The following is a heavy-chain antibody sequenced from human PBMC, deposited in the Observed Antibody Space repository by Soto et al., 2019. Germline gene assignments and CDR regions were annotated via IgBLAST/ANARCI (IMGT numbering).Heavy chain of an antibody. J-gene: IGHJ4*02. CDR3: ARDRDNSNWPNFDS. Sequence: QVQLVQSGSEVKKPGSSVRVSCKTSGGTFSIYTISWVRQAPGQGLEWMGRVLPFLDITSYSQRFQGRVTITVDRSTTAAYMELSRLRSEDTAVYYCARDRDNSNWPNFDSWGQGTLVTVSS. CDR1: GGTFSIYT. D-gene: IGHD6-13*01. V-gene: IGHV1-69*02. CDR2: VLPFLDIT.